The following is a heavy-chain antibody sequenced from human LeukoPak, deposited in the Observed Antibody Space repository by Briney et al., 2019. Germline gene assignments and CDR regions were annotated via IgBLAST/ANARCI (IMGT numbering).Heavy chain of an antibody. CDR1: GFTFSSYS. CDR3: ARAWGSGYYFDY. J-gene: IGHJ4*02. CDR2: TSSSSSYI. V-gene: IGHV3-21*04. Sequence: GGSLRLSCAASGFTFSSYSMNWVRQAPGKGLEWVSSTSSSSSYIYYADSVKGRFTISRDNAKNSLYLQMNSLRAEDTAVYYCARAWGSGYYFDYWGQGTLVTVSS. D-gene: IGHD7-27*01.